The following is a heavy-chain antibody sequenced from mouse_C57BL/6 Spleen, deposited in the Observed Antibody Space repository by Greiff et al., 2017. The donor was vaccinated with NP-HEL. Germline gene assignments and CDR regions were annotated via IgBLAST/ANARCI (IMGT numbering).Heavy chain of an antibody. V-gene: IGHV1-81*01. CDR3: AREGMGAMDY. Sequence: VKLMESGAELARPGASVKLSCKASGYTFTSYGISWVKQRTGQGLEWIGEIYPRSGNTYYNEKFKGKATLTADKSSSTAYMELRSLTSEDSAVYFCAREGMGAMDYWGQGTSVTVSS. D-gene: IGHD2-3*01. CDR1: GYTFTSYG. J-gene: IGHJ4*01. CDR2: IYPRSGNT.